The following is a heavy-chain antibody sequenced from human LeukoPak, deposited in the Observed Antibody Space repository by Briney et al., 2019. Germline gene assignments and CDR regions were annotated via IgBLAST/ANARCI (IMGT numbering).Heavy chain of an antibody. D-gene: IGHD3-10*01. V-gene: IGHV1-2*02. CDR2: INGNSGGT. Sequence: ASVKVSCKASRYTFTGYYMHWVRQAPGQGLEWMGWINGNSGGTNSAQKFQGRGTLTRDTSISTAYMELSRLRSEVTGVYYCARVSVMVRGVSAQLGYWGQGTLVTVSS. J-gene: IGHJ4*02. CDR1: RYTFTGYY. CDR3: ARVSVMVRGVSAQLGY.